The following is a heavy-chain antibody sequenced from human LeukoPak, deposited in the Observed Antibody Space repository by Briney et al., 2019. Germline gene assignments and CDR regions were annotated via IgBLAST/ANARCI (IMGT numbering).Heavy chain of an antibody. Sequence: PSETLSLTCSGSNYSISNSLYWGWLRQPPGKGLEWIGSIYRSGSTFYNPSLKSRVTISLDTSKNQFSLKLSSVTAADTAVYFCARGTYGYYMDVWGKGATVTVSS. CDR3: ARGTYGYYMDV. D-gene: IGHD4-17*01. CDR2: IYRSGST. CDR1: NYSISNSLY. J-gene: IGHJ6*03. V-gene: IGHV4-38-2*02.